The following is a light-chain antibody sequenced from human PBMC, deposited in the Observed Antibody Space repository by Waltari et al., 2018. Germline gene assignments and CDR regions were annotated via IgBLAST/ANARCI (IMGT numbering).Light chain of an antibody. CDR3: YSTDFSGHDRV. CDR2: EDI. J-gene: IGLJ3*02. Sequence: SYELTQPPSVSVSPGQTARITCSGAALPTKYAYWYQQKSGQAPVLVIYEDIKRPTGIPERFSGSSSGTTATLTISGAHVEDEADYYCYSTDFSGHDRVFGGGTKLTVL. CDR1: ALPTKY. V-gene: IGLV3-10*01.